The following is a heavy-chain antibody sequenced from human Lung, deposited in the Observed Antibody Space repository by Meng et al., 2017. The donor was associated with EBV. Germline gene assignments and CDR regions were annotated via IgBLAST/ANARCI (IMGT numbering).Heavy chain of an antibody. CDR1: GGSIRFGDYY. CDR2: IYDSGST. CDR3: AREYSSSSGLPGP. J-gene: IGHJ5*02. Sequence: GPLREWAPGLVNPSQPLSLTCTVSGGSIRFGDYYWSWIRQPPGKGLEWIGYIYDSGSTSYNPSLMSRVTISVDTSRNQFSLKLTSVTAADTAVYYCAREYSSSSGLPGPWGQGTLVTVSS. D-gene: IGHD6-6*01. V-gene: IGHV4-30-4*08.